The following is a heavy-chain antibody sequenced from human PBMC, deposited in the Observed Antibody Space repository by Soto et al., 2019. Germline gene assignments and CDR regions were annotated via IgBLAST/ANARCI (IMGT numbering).Heavy chain of an antibody. D-gene: IGHD3-10*01. Sequence: EVQLLESGGGLVQPGGSLRLSCAASGFTFSSYAMSWVRQAPGKGLEWVSAISGSGGSTYYADSVKGRFTISRDNSKNTLYLQMNSLRAEDMAVYYCAIFGVINGFYVYFYYWGQGTLVTVSS. CDR2: ISGSGGST. J-gene: IGHJ4*02. CDR3: AIFGVINGFYVYFYY. V-gene: IGHV3-23*01. CDR1: GFTFSSYA.